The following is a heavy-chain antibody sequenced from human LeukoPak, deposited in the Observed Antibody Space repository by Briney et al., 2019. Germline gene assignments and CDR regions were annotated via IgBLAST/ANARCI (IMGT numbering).Heavy chain of an antibody. V-gene: IGHV4-59*12. CDR1: GGSISSYY. CDR2: IYYSGST. D-gene: IGHD3-22*01. Sequence: SETLSLTCTVSGGSISSYYWSWIRQPPGKGLEWIGYIYYSGSTNYNPSLKSRVTISVDTSKNQFSLKLSSVTAADTAVYYCASCDSSDYYNFDYWGQGTLVTVSS. CDR3: ASCDSSDYYNFDY. J-gene: IGHJ4*02.